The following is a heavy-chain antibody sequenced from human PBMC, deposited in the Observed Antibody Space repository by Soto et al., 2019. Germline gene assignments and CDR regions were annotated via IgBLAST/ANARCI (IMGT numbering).Heavy chain of an antibody. J-gene: IGHJ6*02. CDR2: ISAYNGNT. CDR3: ARDGQLVSPPSYYYYGMDV. D-gene: IGHD6-6*01. Sequence: ASVKVSCKASGYTFTSYGISWVRQAPGQGLEWMGWISAYNGNTNYAQKLQGRVTMTTDTSTSTAYMELRSLRSDDTAVYYCARDGQLVSPPSYYYYGMDVWGQGTTVTVSS. V-gene: IGHV1-18*01. CDR1: GYTFTSYG.